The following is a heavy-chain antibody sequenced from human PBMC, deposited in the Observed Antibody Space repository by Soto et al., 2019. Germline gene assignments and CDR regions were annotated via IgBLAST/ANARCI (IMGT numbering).Heavy chain of an antibody. CDR2: IYAIGTT. D-gene: IGHD1-1*01. Sequence: SETLSLTCTVSGASISGFYWSWIRKSAGKGLEWIGRIYAIGTTDYNPSLKSRVMMSVDTSKKQFSLKLRSVTAADTAVYYCVRDGTKTLRDWFDPWGQGISVTVSS. V-gene: IGHV4-4*07. CDR1: GASISGFY. J-gene: IGHJ5*02. CDR3: VRDGTKTLRDWFDP.